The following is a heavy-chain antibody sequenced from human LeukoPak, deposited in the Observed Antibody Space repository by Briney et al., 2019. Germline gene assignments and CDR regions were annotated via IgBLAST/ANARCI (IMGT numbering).Heavy chain of an antibody. J-gene: IGHJ4*02. CDR3: AREGYDISDVLGFDY. CDR2: IYHSGST. V-gene: IGHV4-38-2*02. Sequence: SETLSLTCAVSGYSISSGYYWGWIRQPRGKGLEWIGSIYHSGSTYYNPSLKSRVTISVDTSKNQFSLKLSSVTAADTAVYYCAREGYDISDVLGFDYWGQGTLVTVSS. D-gene: IGHD3-9*01. CDR1: GYSISSGYY.